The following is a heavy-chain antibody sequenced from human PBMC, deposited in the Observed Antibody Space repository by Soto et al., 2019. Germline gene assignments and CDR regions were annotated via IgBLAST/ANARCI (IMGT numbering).Heavy chain of an antibody. Sequence: QVQLVQSGAEVKKPGASVKVSCKASGYTFTSYAISWVRQAPGQGLEWMGWISAYNGNTNYAQKLQGRVTMTTDTSTSIAYMELRSLRSDETAVYYCARDSPYYGDYLPTTVGMDVWGQGTTVTVSS. CDR1: GYTFTSYA. J-gene: IGHJ6*02. D-gene: IGHD4-17*01. CDR2: ISAYNGNT. CDR3: ARDSPYYGDYLPTTVGMDV. V-gene: IGHV1-18*04.